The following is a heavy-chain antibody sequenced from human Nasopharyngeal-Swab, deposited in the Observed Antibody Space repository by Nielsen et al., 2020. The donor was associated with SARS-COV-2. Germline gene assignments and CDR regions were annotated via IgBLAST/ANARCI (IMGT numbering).Heavy chain of an antibody. Sequence: GESLKISCAASGFTFRSYAISWVRQVPGKGLEWVSVISASDYTTYYADSVKGRFTISRDNSKNTVNLQMNSLRAEDTAIYYCAKDRDSGDDSGEYYHYYGMDVWGQGTSVTVS. CDR1: GFTFRSYA. D-gene: IGHD5-12*01. V-gene: IGHV3-23*01. J-gene: IGHJ6*02. CDR3: AKDRDSGDDSGEYYHYYGMDV. CDR2: ISASDYTT.